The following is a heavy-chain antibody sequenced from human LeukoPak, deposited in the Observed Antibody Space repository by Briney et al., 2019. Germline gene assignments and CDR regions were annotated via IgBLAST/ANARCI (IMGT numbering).Heavy chain of an antibody. CDR1: GFTFSGCG. D-gene: IGHD3-22*01. J-gene: IGHJ4*02. CDR2: INPNSGGT. V-gene: IGHV1-2*02. Sequence: GGSLRLSCAASGFTFSGCGMHWVRQAPGQRLEWMGWINPNSGGTNYAQKFQGRVTMARDTSISTAYMELSRLRSDDTAVYYCAREGIYDSSAQSDYWGQGTLVTVSS. CDR3: AREGIYDSSAQSDY.